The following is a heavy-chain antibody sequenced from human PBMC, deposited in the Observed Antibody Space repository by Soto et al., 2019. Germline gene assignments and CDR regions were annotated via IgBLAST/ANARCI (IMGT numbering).Heavy chain of an antibody. J-gene: IGHJ4*02. CDR1: GGSVSSGSYY. V-gene: IGHV4-61*01. CDR3: ARDRGYSYAPGPTYYFDY. CDR2: IYYSGST. Sequence: PSETLSLTCTVSGGSVSSGSYYWSWIRQPPGKGLEWIGYIYYSGSTNYNPSLKSRVTISVDTSKNQFSLKLSSVTAADTAVYYCARDRGYSYAPGPTYYFDYWGQGTLVTVS. D-gene: IGHD5-18*01.